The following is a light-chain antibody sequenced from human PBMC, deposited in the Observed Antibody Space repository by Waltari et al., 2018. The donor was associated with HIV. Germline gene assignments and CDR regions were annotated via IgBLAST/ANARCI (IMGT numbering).Light chain of an antibody. J-gene: IGKJ4*01. V-gene: IGKV3-20*01. CDR2: GTS. CDR1: QSGSSSY. CDR3: QQYGSSPQT. Sequence: IVLTQSPGTLSLSPRERATLTCRASQSGSSSYLAWNQQKPGQPPRPLLYGTSNRATGIPDRFSGGGSGTDFTLTISRLEPEDSALYYCQQYGSSPQTFGGGTKVEIK.